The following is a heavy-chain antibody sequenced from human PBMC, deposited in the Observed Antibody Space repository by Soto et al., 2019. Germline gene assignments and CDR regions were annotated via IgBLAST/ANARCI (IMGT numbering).Heavy chain of an antibody. V-gene: IGHV1-24*01. Sequence: GASVKVSCKVSGYTLTELSMHWVRQSPGKGLEWMGGFDPEDGETIYAQKFQGRVTMTEDTSTDTAYMELSSLRSEDTAVYYCARGYGDYGFSDYWGQGTLVTVSS. D-gene: IGHD4-17*01. J-gene: IGHJ4*02. CDR3: ARGYGDYGFSDY. CDR1: GYTLTELS. CDR2: FDPEDGET.